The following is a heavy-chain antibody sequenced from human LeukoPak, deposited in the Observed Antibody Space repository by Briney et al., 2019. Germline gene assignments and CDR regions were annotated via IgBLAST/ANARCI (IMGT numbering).Heavy chain of an antibody. J-gene: IGHJ3*02. CDR2: IYYSGST. D-gene: IGHD4-23*01. V-gene: IGHV4-59*06. CDR1: GGAISNYY. CDR3: ARAAWRGSNSRDAFDI. Sequence: SETLSLTCTVPGGAISNYYWSWIRQPAGKGLEWIGYIYYSGSTYYNPSLKSRVTISVDTSKNQFSLELSSVTAADTAVYYCARAAWRGSNSRDAFDIWGLGTMVTVSS.